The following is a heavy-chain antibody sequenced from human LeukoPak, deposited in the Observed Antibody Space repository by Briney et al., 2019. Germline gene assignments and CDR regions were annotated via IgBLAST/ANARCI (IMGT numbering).Heavy chain of an antibody. CDR3: ARGPRILAAGSYFFDY. CDR2: INVNGGAM. CDR1: GFSFKDYY. J-gene: IGHJ4*02. D-gene: IGHD6-13*01. Sequence: GGSLRLSCAASGFSFKDYYYSWIRQAPGKGLEWVSFINVNGGAMYYADFVKGRFTISREHAQNSVYLEMNSLRDEDTAVYYCARGPRILAAGSYFFDYWGQGSLVTVSS. V-gene: IGHV3-11*01.